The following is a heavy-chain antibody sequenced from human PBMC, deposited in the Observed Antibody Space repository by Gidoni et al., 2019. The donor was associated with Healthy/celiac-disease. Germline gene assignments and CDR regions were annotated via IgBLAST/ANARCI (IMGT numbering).Heavy chain of an antibody. Sequence: QVQLVESGGGVVQPGRSLRLSCAASGFPFSSYGMHWVRQAPGKGLEWVAVIWYDGSNKYYADSVKGRFTISRDNSKNTLYLQMNSLRAEDTAVYYCARASTYFGTVGTAYYFDYWGQGTLVTISS. J-gene: IGHJ4*02. D-gene: IGHD2-2*01. V-gene: IGHV3-33*01. CDR2: IWYDGSNK. CDR1: GFPFSSYG. CDR3: ARASTYFGTVGTAYYFDY.